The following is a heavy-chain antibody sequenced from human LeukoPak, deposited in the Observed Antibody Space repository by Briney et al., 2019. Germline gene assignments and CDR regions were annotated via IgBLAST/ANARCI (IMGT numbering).Heavy chain of an antibody. CDR1: GYTFTGYY. CDR2: INPNSGGT. D-gene: IGHD6-13*01. J-gene: IGHJ3*02. V-gene: IGHV1-2*02. Sequence: GASVKVSCKASGYTFTGYYMHWVRQAPGQGLEWMGWINPNSGGTNYAQKFQGRVTMTRDTSTSTAYMELSRLRSDDTAVYYCARAAAGTRGGAFDIWGQGTMVTVSS. CDR3: ARAAAGTRGGAFDI.